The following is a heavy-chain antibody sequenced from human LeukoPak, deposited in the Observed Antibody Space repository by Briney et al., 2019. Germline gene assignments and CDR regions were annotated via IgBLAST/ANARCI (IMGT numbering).Heavy chain of an antibody. Sequence: PSETLSLTCTVSGGSISSSGYYWGWIRQSPGKGLEWIGSMYYSGTTYYNPSLKSRVTISVDTSKNQVSLKLSSVTAADTAIYYCARPGATISSYYFDSWGQGTLVTVSS. J-gene: IGHJ4*02. CDR2: MYYSGTT. CDR1: GGSISSSGYY. CDR3: ARPGATISSYYFDS. V-gene: IGHV4-39*01. D-gene: IGHD1-1*01.